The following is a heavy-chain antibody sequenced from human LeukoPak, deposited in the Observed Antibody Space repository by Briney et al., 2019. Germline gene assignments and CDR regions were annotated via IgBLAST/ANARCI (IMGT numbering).Heavy chain of an antibody. V-gene: IGHV1-18*01. Sequence: GASVKVSCKASGYTFTSYGISWVRQAPGQGLEWMGWISAYNGNTNYAQKLQGRVTMTTDTSTSTAYMELRSLRSDDTAVYYCARRMAGFDNDAFDIWGQGTMVTVSS. CDR3: ARRMAGFDNDAFDI. CDR2: ISAYNGNT. CDR1: GYTFTSYG. J-gene: IGHJ3*02. D-gene: IGHD2-8*01.